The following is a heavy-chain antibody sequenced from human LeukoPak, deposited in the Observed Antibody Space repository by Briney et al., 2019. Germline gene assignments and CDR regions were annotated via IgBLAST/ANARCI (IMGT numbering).Heavy chain of an antibody. V-gene: IGHV4-30-4*01. Sequence: SQTLSLTCTVFGGSISSGDYYWSWIRQPPGKGLEWIGYIYYSGSTYYNPSLKSRVTISVDTSKNQFSLKLSSVTAADTAVYYCASGSVDFCSSTSCPVYYFDYWGQGTLVTVSS. J-gene: IGHJ4*02. CDR2: IYYSGST. CDR1: GGSISSGDYY. D-gene: IGHD2-2*01. CDR3: ASGSVDFCSSTSCPVYYFDY.